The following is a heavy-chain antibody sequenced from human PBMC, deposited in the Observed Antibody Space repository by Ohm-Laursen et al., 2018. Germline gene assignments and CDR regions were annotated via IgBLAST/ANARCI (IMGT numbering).Heavy chain of an antibody. V-gene: IGHV3-23*01. Sequence: SLRLSCAASGFTFSSYGMSWVRQAPGKGLEWVSSISGTGRDTYYVDSVKGRFTISRDNSKDTLYLQMDSLRAEDTAVYYCAKGLLSVWFFDLWGRGALVTVSS. CDR2: ISGTGRDT. CDR1: GFTFSSYG. J-gene: IGHJ2*01. CDR3: AKGLLSVWFFDL.